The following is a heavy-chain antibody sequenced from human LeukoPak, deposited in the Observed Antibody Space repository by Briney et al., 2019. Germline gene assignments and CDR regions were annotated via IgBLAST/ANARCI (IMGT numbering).Heavy chain of an antibody. CDR3: ARTSSAPLGDAFDI. CDR2: TYYRSKWYN. Sequence: SQTLSLTCAISGDSFSSNSAAWTWIRQSPSRGLEWLGRTYYRSKWYNDYAVSVKSRITINPDTSKNQFSLQLNSVTPEDTAVYYCARTSSAPLGDAFDIWGQGTMVTVSS. J-gene: IGHJ3*02. D-gene: IGHD6-25*01. V-gene: IGHV6-1*01. CDR1: GDSFSSNSAA.